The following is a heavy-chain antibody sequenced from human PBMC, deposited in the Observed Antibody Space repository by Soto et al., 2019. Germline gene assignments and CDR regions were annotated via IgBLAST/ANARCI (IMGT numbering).Heavy chain of an antibody. CDR3: ARDQGSHPGD. J-gene: IGHJ4*02. D-gene: IGHD6-13*01. V-gene: IGHV4-4*02. Sequence: QVQLQESGPGLVRPSGTVSLTCAVSGVSISSDNWWSWVRQPPGKALEWIGEIHHSGSTNYNPSLKCRVAMSVVPSKDLFSLTLNAVTPADTAFYYCARDQGSHPGDWGQGTLVSVSS. CDR1: GVSISSDNW. CDR2: IHHSGST.